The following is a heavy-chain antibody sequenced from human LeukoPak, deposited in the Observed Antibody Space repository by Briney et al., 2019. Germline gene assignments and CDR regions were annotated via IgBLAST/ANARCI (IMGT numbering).Heavy chain of an antibody. CDR2: IKPDGSGK. D-gene: IGHD6-19*01. J-gene: IGHJ4*02. CDR1: GFAFSSYW. CDR3: SSQPAVLDRDC. Sequence: PGGSLRLSCAASGFAFSSYWMTWVRQTPGKGLEWVANIKPDGSGKNYVDSVKGRFTISRDNAKNSLYLQMKGLRVEDTAVYYCSSQPAVLDRDCWGQGTLVTVSS. V-gene: IGHV3-7*01.